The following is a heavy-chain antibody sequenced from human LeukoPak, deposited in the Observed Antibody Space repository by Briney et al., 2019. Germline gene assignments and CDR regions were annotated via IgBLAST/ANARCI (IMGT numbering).Heavy chain of an antibody. D-gene: IGHD2-15*01. CDR2: INHSGST. V-gene: IGHV4-34*01. CDR1: GGSFSGYY. J-gene: IGHJ4*02. CDR3: ARDQSSGSCDFDY. Sequence: SETLSLTCAAYGGSFSGYYWSWIRQPPGKGLEWIGEINHSGSTNYNPSLKSRVTISVDTSKNQFSLKLSSVTAADTAVYYCARDQSSGSCDFDYWGQGTLVTVSS.